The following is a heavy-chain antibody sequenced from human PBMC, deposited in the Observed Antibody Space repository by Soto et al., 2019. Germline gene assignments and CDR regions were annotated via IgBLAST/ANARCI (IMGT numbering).Heavy chain of an antibody. Sequence: QVQLVQSGAEVKKPGSSVKVSCKASGGTFSSYAISWVRQAPGQGLEWMGGIIPIFGTANYAQKFQGRVTITADESTRTAYMELSSLRAEDTAVYYCARDKSNYYDFWSGRYGMDVWGQGTTVTVSS. CDR1: GGTFSSYA. CDR2: IIPIFGTA. V-gene: IGHV1-69*01. J-gene: IGHJ6*02. D-gene: IGHD3-3*01. CDR3: ARDKSNYYDFWSGRYGMDV.